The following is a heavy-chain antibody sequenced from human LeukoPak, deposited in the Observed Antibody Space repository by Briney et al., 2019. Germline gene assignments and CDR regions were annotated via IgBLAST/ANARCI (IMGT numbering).Heavy chain of an antibody. CDR1: GFTFSSYW. CDR2: INHSGST. J-gene: IGHJ4*02. V-gene: IGHV4-34*10. D-gene: IGHD6-19*01. CDR3: ARYSSGWYDY. Sequence: GSLRLSCAASGFTFSSYWMSWVRQAPGKGLEWIGEINHSGSTNYNPSLKSRVTMSVDTSKNQFSLKLSSVTAADTAVYYCARYSSGWYDYWGQGTLVTVSS.